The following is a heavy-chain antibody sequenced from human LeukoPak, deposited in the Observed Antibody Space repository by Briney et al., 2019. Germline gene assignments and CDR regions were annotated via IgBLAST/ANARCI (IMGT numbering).Heavy chain of an antibody. J-gene: IGHJ6*03. V-gene: IGHV3-21*01. Sequence: PGGSLRLSCAASGFTFSSYSMNWVRQAPGKGLEWVSSISSSSYIYYADSVKGRFTISRDNAKNSLYLQMNSLRAEDTAVYYCARVSLGYCSGGSCYYYYMDVWGKGTTVTVSS. D-gene: IGHD2-15*01. CDR3: ARVSLGYCSGGSCYYYYMDV. CDR1: GFTFSSYS. CDR2: ISSSSYI.